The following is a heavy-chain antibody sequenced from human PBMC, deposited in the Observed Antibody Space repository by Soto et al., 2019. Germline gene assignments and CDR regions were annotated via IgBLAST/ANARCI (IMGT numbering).Heavy chain of an antibody. Sequence: QITLKESGPTLVKPTQTLTLTCTFSGFSLTNNGEAVGWFRQSPGKALEWLVLIYWDDDNRYNPTLRTRLSTTQDTSKTQVVLTLPNMDPVDTATYYCARYVATSPAGWFEPWGQGIPVTVSS. J-gene: IGHJ5*02. V-gene: IGHV2-5*02. CDR2: IYWDDDN. CDR3: ARYVATSPAGWFEP. D-gene: IGHD3-10*02. CDR1: GFSLTNNGEA.